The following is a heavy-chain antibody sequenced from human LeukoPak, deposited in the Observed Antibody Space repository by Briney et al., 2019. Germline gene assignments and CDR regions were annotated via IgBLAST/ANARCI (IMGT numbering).Heavy chain of an antibody. CDR3: ARDWNCGGDCYST. CDR2: INPNSGGT. V-gene: IGHV1-2*02. J-gene: IGHJ4*02. Sequence: ASVKVSCKASGYTFTGYYMHWVRQAPGRELEWMGWINPNSGGTNYAQKFQGRVTMTRDTSISTAYMELSRLRSDDTAVYYCARDWNCGGDCYSTWGQGTLVTVSS. CDR1: GYTFTGYY. D-gene: IGHD2-21*02.